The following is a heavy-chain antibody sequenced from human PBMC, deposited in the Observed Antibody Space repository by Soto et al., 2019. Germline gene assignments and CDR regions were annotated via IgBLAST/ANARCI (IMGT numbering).Heavy chain of an antibody. CDR2: ISAYNGNT. J-gene: IGHJ6*03. CDR1: GYSFTNYG. CDR3: ARDRGVAPRVAGNTHYYYYMDV. Sequence: QDQLVQSGVEVKKPGASVKVSCKASGYSFTNYGITWVRQAPGQGFEWMGWISAYNGNTNYAQKFQGRVTMTTDASTRTSYLGLRSLRSDDTAVYYCARDRGVAPRVAGNTHYYYYMDVWGKGTTVTVSS. V-gene: IGHV1-18*01. D-gene: IGHD6-19*01.